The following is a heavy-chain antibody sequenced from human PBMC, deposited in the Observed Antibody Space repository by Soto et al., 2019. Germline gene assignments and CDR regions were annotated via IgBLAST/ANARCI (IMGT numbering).Heavy chain of an antibody. CDR3: ARVLGKSSGWYRGPTYFDF. Sequence: SETLSLTCTVSGGSISGYYWSWIRQPPGKGLEWIGYIYYTGGTSYNPSLRSRATISVDTSKNQFSLQMTSVTAADMAVYYCARVLGKSSGWYRGPTYFDFWGQGTLVTVSS. CDR1: GGSISGYY. CDR2: IYYTGGT. J-gene: IGHJ4*02. V-gene: IGHV4-59*01. D-gene: IGHD6-19*01.